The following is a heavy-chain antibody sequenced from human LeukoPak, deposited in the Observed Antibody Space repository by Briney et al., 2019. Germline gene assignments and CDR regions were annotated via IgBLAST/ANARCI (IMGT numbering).Heavy chain of an antibody. CDR2: INHSGST. J-gene: IGHJ4*02. V-gene: IGHV4-39*07. D-gene: IGHD3-22*01. CDR1: GGSISSSSYY. CDR3: ARPYDSSGYYVGY. Sequence: PSETLSLTCTVSGGSISSSSYYWSWIRQPPGKGLEWIGEINHSGSTNYNPSLKSRVTISVDTSKNQFSLKLSSVTAADTAVYYCARPYDSSGYYVGYWGQGTLVTVSS.